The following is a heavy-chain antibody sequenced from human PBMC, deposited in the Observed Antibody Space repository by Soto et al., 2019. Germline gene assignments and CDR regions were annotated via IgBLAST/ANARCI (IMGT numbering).Heavy chain of an antibody. D-gene: IGHD6-13*01. CDR1: GFTFSSYG. V-gene: IGHV3-30*18. CDR3: AKDWVVGQLVGWYVAL. J-gene: IGHJ2*01. Sequence: QVQLVESGGGVVQPGRSLRLSCAASGFTFSSYGMHWVRQAPGKGLEWVAVISYDGSNKYYADSVKGRFTISRDNSKNTLYLQMTSLRAEDTAVYYWAKDWVVGQLVGWYVALWGRGTLVTVSS. CDR2: ISYDGSNK.